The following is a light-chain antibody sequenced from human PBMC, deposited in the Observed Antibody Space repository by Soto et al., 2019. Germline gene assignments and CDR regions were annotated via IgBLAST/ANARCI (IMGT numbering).Light chain of an antibody. J-gene: IGKJ5*01. CDR2: AAS. CDR1: QGISSF. V-gene: IGKV1-9*01. Sequence: GDRVTITCRASQGISSFLAWYQQKPGKAPNLLMYAASTLQSGVPSRFSGGESGTEYTLTISSLQPEDSATYYCQQLYICPLTFGQGTRLEIK. CDR3: QQLYICPLT.